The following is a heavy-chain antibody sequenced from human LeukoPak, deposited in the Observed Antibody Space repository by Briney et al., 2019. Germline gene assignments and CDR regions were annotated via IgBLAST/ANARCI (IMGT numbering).Heavy chain of an antibody. CDR1: GFTFSSYS. CDR2: ISYSGSDI. J-gene: IGHJ2*01. CDR3: ASAALAYWYFAL. V-gene: IGHV3-21*01. Sequence: RGSLRLSCAAAGFTFSSYSMNWVRQAPGKGLEWVSSISYSGSDIYYADSVKGRFTISRDNAKNSLYLQMNSLRAEDTAVYYCASAALAYWYFALWGRGTLVTVSS.